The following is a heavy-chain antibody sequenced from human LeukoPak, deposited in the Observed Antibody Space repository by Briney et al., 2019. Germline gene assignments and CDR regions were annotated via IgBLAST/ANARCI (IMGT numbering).Heavy chain of an antibody. D-gene: IGHD2-21*02. Sequence: AGGSLRLSCAASGFTFSRYAMSWVRQAPGKGLEWVSAISGSGGTTYYADSVKGRFTISRDNSKSTLYLQMNSLTAEDTAVYYCAKEDGGVDCPTFDYWGQGTLVTVSS. CDR1: GFTFSRYA. CDR2: ISGSGGTT. J-gene: IGHJ4*02. CDR3: AKEDGGVDCPTFDY. V-gene: IGHV3-23*01.